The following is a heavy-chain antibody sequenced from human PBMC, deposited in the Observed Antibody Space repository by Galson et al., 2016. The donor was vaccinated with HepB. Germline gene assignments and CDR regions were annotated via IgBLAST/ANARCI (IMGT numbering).Heavy chain of an antibody. CDR2: INVGNGIT. D-gene: IGHD5-24*01. Sequence: SVKVSCKASGYTFTSYRILWVRQAPGQSLEWMGWINVGNGITKYSEKVQGRVTITSDTSASTVHMELSSLISGDTAVYYCARDRDYLLDSWGQGTLVTVSP. V-gene: IGHV1-3*01. CDR3: ARDRDYLLDS. CDR1: GYTFTSYR. J-gene: IGHJ4*02.